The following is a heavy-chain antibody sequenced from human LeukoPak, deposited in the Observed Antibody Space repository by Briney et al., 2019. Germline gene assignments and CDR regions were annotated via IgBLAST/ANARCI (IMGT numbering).Heavy chain of an antibody. CDR1: GFTFDDFA. CDR2: INWNSGST. V-gene: IGHV3-20*04. Sequence: PGGSLRLSCAASGFTFDDFAMSWVRQAPGKGLEWVSGINWNSGSTGYADSVKGRFTISRDNAKNSLYLQMNSLRAEDTALYYCAREEFDYWGQGTLVTVSS. CDR3: AREEFDY. J-gene: IGHJ4*02.